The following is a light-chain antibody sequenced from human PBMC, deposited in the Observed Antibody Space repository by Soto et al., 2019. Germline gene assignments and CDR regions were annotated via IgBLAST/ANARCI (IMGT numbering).Light chain of an antibody. CDR2: KAS. Sequence: DIQMTQPPSTLSASVGDRVTITCRASETISNWLAWYQQKPGKVPKFLIYKASSLESGVPSRFSGSGSGTEFTLTISSMQPDDFATFYCQQYNGYSRTFGQGTKVDIK. V-gene: IGKV1-5*03. CDR3: QQYNGYSRT. J-gene: IGKJ1*01. CDR1: ETISNW.